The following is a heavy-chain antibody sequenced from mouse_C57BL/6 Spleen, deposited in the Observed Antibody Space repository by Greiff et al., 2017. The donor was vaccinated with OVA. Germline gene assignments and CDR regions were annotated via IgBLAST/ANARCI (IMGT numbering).Heavy chain of an antibody. CDR3: AKPNSNYWYYEV. J-gene: IGHJ1*03. V-gene: IGHV5-9*01. CDR2: ISGGGGNT. CDR1: GFTFCCYP. Sequence: DVLLVASWGGFVMPGGSLNLSCAASGFTFCCYPMSWVRPTPVQRLEWVAPISGGGGNTYYPDSVKGRFPSSRDNAKNTLYRRMSNLRAEDTALYYCAKPNSNYWYYEVWGTGTTVTVSS. D-gene: IGHD2-5*01.